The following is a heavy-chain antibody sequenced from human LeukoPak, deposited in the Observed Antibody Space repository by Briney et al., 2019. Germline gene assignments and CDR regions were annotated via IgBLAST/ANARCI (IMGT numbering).Heavy chain of an antibody. CDR3: AKDGDVRYCSGGSCHLGGGYFDY. J-gene: IGHJ4*02. D-gene: IGHD2-15*01. V-gene: IGHV3-9*03. CDR1: GFTFDDYA. Sequence: GGSLRLSCAASGFTFDDYAMHWVRQAPGKGLEWVSGISWYSGSIGYADSVKGRFTISRDNAKNSLYLQMNSLRAEDMALYYCAKDGDVRYCSGGSCHLGGGYFDYWSQGTLVTVSS. CDR2: ISWYSGSI.